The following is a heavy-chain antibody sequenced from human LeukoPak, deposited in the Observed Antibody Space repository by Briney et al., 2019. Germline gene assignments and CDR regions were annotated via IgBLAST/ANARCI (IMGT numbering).Heavy chain of an antibody. CDR3: ARDAKRYYYDSSGLDY. CDR1: GFTFSDYY. J-gene: IGHJ4*02. Sequence: GRSLRLSCAASGFTFSDYYMSWIRQAPGKGLEWVSYISSSGSTIYYTDSVKGRFTISRDNAKNSLYLQMNSLRAEDTAVYYCARDAKRYYYDSSGLDYWGQGTLVTVSS. D-gene: IGHD3-22*01. V-gene: IGHV3-11*01. CDR2: ISSSGSTI.